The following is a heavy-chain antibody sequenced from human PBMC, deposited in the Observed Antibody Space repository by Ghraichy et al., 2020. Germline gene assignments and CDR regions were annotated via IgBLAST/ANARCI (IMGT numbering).Heavy chain of an antibody. CDR3: ARPKSGYSYGLDWFDP. J-gene: IGHJ5*02. V-gene: IGHV4-39*01. Sequence: SETLSLTCTVSGGSISSSSYYWGWIRQPPGKGLEWIGSIYYSGSTYYNPSLKSRVTISVDTSKNQFSLKLSSVTAADTAVYYCARPKSGYSYGLDWFDPWGQGTLVTVSS. CDR2: IYYSGST. CDR1: GGSISSSSYY. D-gene: IGHD5-18*01.